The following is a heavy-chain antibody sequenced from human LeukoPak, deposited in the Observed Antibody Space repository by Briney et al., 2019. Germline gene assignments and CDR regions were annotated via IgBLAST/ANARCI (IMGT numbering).Heavy chain of an antibody. CDR2: ISKDGSDK. CDR1: GFTLTNYA. Sequence: GTSLRLSCVVSGFTLTNYALHWVRQAPGKGLEWVAVISKDGSDKYYPGSVRGRFTISRDNSKNTIYLQMDSLRAEDTAIYYCARDYWWNYDYWGQGTLVTVSS. D-gene: IGHD1-7*01. V-gene: IGHV3-30-3*01. J-gene: IGHJ4*02. CDR3: ARDYWWNYDY.